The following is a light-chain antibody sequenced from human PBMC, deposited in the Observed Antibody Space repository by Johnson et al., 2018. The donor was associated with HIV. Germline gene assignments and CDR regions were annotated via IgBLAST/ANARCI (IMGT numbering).Light chain of an antibody. CDR3: GTWDSSLSAYV. V-gene: IGLV1-51*02. J-gene: IGLJ1*01. CDR1: SSNIGNNY. CDR2: ENN. Sequence: QPVLSQPPSVSAAPGQKVTISCSGSSSNIGNNYVSWYQQLPGTAPKLLIYENNMRPSGIPDRFSGSKSGTSATLGITGLQTGDEADYYCGTWDSSLSAYVFGTGTKVTVL.